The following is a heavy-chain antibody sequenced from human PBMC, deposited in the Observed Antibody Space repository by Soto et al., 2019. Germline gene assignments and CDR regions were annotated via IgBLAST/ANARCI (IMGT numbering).Heavy chain of an antibody. D-gene: IGHD3-3*01. CDR2: INHSGST. Sequence: PSETLSLTCAVYGGSFSGYYWGWIRQPPGKGLEWIGEINHSGSTNYNPSLKSRVTISVDTSKNQFSLKLSSVTAADTAVYYCARAYDSYFDYWGQGTLVTVSS. CDR1: GGSFSGYY. J-gene: IGHJ4*02. V-gene: IGHV4-34*01. CDR3: ARAYDSYFDY.